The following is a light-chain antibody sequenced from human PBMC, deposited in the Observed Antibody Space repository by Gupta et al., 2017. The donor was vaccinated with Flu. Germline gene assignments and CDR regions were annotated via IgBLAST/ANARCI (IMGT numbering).Light chain of an antibody. CDR3: QQYNNWPPLT. V-gene: IGKV3-15*01. Sequence: EVVMTQSPAFLSMSPGERATLSCRASQFISSNLAWYQQKPGQPPRLLIHGASIRAGGFPARFSGSGFGTEFTLTISSRQSEDSAVYFCQQYNNWPPLTFGGGTKVEIK. J-gene: IGKJ4*01. CDR2: GAS. CDR1: QFISSN.